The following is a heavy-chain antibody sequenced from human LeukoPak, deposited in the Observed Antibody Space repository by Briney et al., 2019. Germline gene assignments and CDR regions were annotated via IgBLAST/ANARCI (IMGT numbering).Heavy chain of an antibody. D-gene: IGHD3-22*01. CDR1: GGSISSGGYY. Sequence: SETLSLTCTVSGGSISSGGYYWSWIRQHPGKGLEWIGYIYYSGSTYYNPSLKSRVTKSVDTSKNQFSLKLSSVTAADTTVYYCARVTYYYDSSPTGVFDYWGQGTLVTVSS. J-gene: IGHJ4*02. CDR3: ARVTYYYDSSPTGVFDY. V-gene: IGHV4-31*03. CDR2: IYYSGST.